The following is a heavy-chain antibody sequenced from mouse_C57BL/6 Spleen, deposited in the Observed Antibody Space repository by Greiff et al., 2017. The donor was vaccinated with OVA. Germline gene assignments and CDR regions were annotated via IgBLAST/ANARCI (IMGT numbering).Heavy chain of an antibody. V-gene: IGHV5-17*01. CDR2: ISSGSSTI. J-gene: IGHJ4*01. D-gene: IGHD1-1*01. CDR1: GFTFSDYG. CDR3: ARHYYYFYAMDY. Sequence: EVKVVESGGGLVKPGGSLELSCAASGFTFSDYGMHWVRQAPEKGLEWVAYISSGSSTIYYADTVKGRFTISRDNAKNTLFLQMTSLRSEDTAMYYCARHYYYFYAMDYWGQGTSVTVSS.